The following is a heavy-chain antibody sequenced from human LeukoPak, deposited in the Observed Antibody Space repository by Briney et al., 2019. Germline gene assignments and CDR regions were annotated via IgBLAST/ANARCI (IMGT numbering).Heavy chain of an antibody. CDR1: GFTFSSYA. V-gene: IGHV3-30*04. Sequence: GGSLRLSCAASGFTFSSYAMHWVRQAPGKGLEWVAVISYDGGNKYYADSVKGRFTISRDNSKNTLYLQMNSLRAEDTAVYYCARGYCSGGSCYGMDVWGQGTTVTVSS. D-gene: IGHD2-15*01. CDR2: ISYDGGNK. J-gene: IGHJ6*02. CDR3: ARGYCSGGSCYGMDV.